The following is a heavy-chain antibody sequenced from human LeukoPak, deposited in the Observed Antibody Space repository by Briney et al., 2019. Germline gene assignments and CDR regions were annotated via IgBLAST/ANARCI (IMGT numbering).Heavy chain of an antibody. D-gene: IGHD1-26*01. CDR3: TSPIVGASDAFDI. CDR1: GFAFSASG. V-gene: IGHV3-73*01. Sequence: PGGSLRLSCAASGFAFSASGIHWVRQASGKGLEWVARISSKPNNYATAYTASVKGRFTISRDDSKNTAYLQMNSLKTEDTAVYYCTSPIVGASDAFDIWGQGTMVTVSS. J-gene: IGHJ3*02. CDR2: ISSKPNNYAT.